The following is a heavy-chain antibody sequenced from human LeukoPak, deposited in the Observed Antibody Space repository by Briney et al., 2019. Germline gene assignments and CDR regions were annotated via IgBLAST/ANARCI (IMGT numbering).Heavy chain of an antibody. V-gene: IGHV4-59*11. CDR1: GGSINDHY. CDR3: ATSYYDILTGPVRAFDI. Sequence: NPSETLSLTCTVSGGSINDHYWSWIRQSPGKGLEWIGYIYNSGSTSYNPSLKSRVTISVDTSKNQFSLKLSSVTAADTAVYYCATSYYDILTGPVRAFDIWGQGTMVTVSS. CDR2: IYNSGST. J-gene: IGHJ3*02. D-gene: IGHD3-9*01.